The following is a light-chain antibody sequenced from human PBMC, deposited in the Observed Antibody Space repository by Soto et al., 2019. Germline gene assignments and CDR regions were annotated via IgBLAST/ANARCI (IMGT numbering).Light chain of an antibody. Sequence: DIQMTQSPSTLSASVGDRVTITCRASQSISDSLAWYQQKPGKAPKPLIYEASNLKSGVPSRFSGSGSGTEYTLIISSLQPDDFASYYCQQYNGYWTFGQGTKVEIK. J-gene: IGKJ1*01. CDR2: EAS. CDR1: QSISDS. V-gene: IGKV1-5*03. CDR3: QQYNGYWT.